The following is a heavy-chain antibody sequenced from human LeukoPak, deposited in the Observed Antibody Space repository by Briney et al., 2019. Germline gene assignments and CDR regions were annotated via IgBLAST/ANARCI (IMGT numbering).Heavy chain of an antibody. CDR2: ISSSGSTI. CDR1: GFTFSSYE. J-gene: IGHJ4*02. V-gene: IGHV3-48*03. CDR3: AKTAGIAAAADFDY. Sequence: GGSLRLSCAASGFTFSSYEMNWVRQAPGKGLEWVSYISSSGSTIYYADSVKGRFTISRDNAKNSLYLQMNSLRAEDTAVYYCAKTAGIAAAADFDYWGQGTLVTVSS. D-gene: IGHD6-13*01.